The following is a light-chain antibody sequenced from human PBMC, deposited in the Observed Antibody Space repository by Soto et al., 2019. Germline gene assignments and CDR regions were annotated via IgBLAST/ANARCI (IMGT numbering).Light chain of an antibody. V-gene: IGLV2-14*01. CDR3: SSYTSSSTLYV. J-gene: IGLJ1*01. Sequence: QSVLTQPASVSGSPGQSITISCTGTSSDVGAYNYVSWYQQHPGKAPKLMICDVSNRPSGVSNRFSGSKSGNTASPTISGLQAEDEADYYCSSYTSSSTLYVFGTGTKVTVL. CDR2: DVS. CDR1: SSDVGAYNY.